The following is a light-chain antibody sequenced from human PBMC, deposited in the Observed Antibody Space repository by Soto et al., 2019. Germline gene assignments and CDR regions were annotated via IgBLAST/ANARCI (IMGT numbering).Light chain of an antibody. CDR3: QQRSNWPA. J-gene: IGKJ5*01. Sequence: EIVLTQSPATLSLSPGERATLSCRASQSVSSNLAWYQQKPGQAPRLLIYDASTSATGIPARFSGSGSGTDFTLTISSLEPEDFAVYYCQQRSNWPAFGQGTRLEIK. V-gene: IGKV3-11*01. CDR1: QSVSSN. CDR2: DAS.